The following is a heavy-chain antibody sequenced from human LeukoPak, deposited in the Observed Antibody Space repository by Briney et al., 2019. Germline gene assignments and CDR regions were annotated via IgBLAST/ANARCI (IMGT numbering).Heavy chain of an antibody. J-gene: IGHJ4*02. D-gene: IGHD6-13*01. CDR1: GGSISSYY. V-gene: IGHV4-59*01. CDR3: ASHLYSSSWPTFDY. Sequence: SETLSLTCTVSGGSISSYYWSWIRQPPGKGLEWIGYIYYSGSTNYNPSLKSRVTISVDTSKNQFSLKLSSVTAADTAVYYCASHLYSSSWPTFDYWGQGTLVTVSS. CDR2: IYYSGST.